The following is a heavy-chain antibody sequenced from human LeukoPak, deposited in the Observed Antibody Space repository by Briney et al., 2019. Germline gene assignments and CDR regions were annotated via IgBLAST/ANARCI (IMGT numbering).Heavy chain of an antibody. D-gene: IGHD3-22*01. J-gene: IGHJ4*02. CDR2: IIPIFGTA. CDR3: ARGTYYYDSSGYFFDY. Sequence: SVKVSCKASGGTFSSYAISWLRQAPGQGLEWMGRIIPIFGTANYAQKFQGRVTITTDESTSTAYMELSSLRSEDTAVYYCARGTYYYDSSGYFFDYWGQGTRVTVSS. V-gene: IGHV1-69*05. CDR1: GGTFSSYA.